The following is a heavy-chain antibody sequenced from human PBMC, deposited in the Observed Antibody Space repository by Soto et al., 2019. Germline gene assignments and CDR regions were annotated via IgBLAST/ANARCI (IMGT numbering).Heavy chain of an antibody. CDR1: GGSISSYY. CDR2: IYYSGST. CDR3: ARRPYCSGGSCPAYSMDV. D-gene: IGHD2-15*01. Sequence: SETLSLTCTVSGGSISSYYWSWIRQPPGKGLEWIGYIYYSGSTNYNPSLKSRVTISVDTSKNQFSLKLRSVTAADTAVYYCARRPYCSGGSCPAYSMDVWGQGTTVTVSS. V-gene: IGHV4-59*08. J-gene: IGHJ6*02.